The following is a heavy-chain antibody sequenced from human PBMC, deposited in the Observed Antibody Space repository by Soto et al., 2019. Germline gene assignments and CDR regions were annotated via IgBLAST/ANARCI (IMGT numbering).Heavy chain of an antibody. Sequence: QLQESGPGLVEPSGTLSLTCVVSADSISTTNWWSWVRQPPGKGLEWVGEVYHSGSTNYSPSLKSRVTVSVDKSNNKFSLELNSVTAADTAMYYCARATRDYYASGSSLCYFDSRGQGTLVTVSS. CDR1: ADSISTTNW. J-gene: IGHJ4*02. V-gene: IGHV4-4*02. CDR2: VYHSGST. CDR3: ARATRDYYASGSSLCYFDS. D-gene: IGHD3-10*01.